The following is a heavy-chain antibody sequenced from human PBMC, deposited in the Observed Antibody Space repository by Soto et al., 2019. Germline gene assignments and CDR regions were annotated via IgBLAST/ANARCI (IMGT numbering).Heavy chain of an antibody. CDR2: IDPSDSFI. J-gene: IGHJ3*02. CDR3: ARTASAGSRDAFDI. V-gene: IGHV5-10-1*01. Sequence: GESLKISCQGSGYRFTGFWLNWVRQKPGKGLEWVGRIDPSDSFINYSPPFEGHVTISVDKSISTAYLQWTRLQAADTAVYYCARTASAGSRDAFDIWGQGTVVTVSS. D-gene: IGHD2-15*01. CDR1: GYRFTGFW.